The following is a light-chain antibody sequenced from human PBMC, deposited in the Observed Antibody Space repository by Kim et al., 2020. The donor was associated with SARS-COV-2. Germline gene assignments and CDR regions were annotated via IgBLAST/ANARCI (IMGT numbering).Light chain of an antibody. J-gene: IGKJ4*01. CDR1: QSISSY. CDR2: AAS. Sequence: DIVMTQSPSSLSASVGDRVTITCRASQSISSYLNWYQQKPGKAPKFLIYAASSLQSGVPSRFSGSGSGTDFTLTISSLQPEDFATYYCQQSYSTPLTFGGGTKLEI. V-gene: IGKV1-39*01. CDR3: QQSYSTPLT.